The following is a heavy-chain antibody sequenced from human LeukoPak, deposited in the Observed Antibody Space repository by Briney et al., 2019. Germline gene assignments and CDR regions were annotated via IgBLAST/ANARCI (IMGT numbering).Heavy chain of an antibody. D-gene: IGHD3-22*01. CDR2: ISPGGST. J-gene: IGHJ4*02. V-gene: IGHV1-46*01. CDR3: ARSSGNSFDY. Sequence: ASVKVSCKSSGYSFTSYHIHWVRQAPGQGLEWMGTISPGGSTSYAQNFQGRITVTRDTSTSTVYMGLSSLRSEGSEDTAIYYCARSSGNSFDYWGQGTLVTVSS. CDR1: GYSFTSYH.